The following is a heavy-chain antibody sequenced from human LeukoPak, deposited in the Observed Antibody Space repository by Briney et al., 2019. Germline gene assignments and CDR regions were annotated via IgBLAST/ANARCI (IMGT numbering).Heavy chain of an antibody. D-gene: IGHD4-17*01. CDR2: ISSSSSYI. Sequence: GGSLRLSCAASGFTFSSYTMNWVRQAPGKGLEWVSSISSSSSYIYYADSVKGRFTISRDNAKNSLYLQMNSLRAEDTAVYYCAKDLYADYGPFDYWGQGTLVTVSS. CDR1: GFTFSSYT. V-gene: IGHV3-21*01. J-gene: IGHJ4*02. CDR3: AKDLYADYGPFDY.